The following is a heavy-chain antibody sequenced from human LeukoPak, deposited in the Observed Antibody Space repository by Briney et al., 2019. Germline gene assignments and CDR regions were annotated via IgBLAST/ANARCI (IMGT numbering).Heavy chain of an antibody. CDR3: AKXXNYGYIN. CDR2: IYSGGST. V-gene: IGHV3-66*01. Sequence: PGGSLRLSCAASGITVTSNHMSWVRQAPGKELEWVSVIYSGGSTYYADSVKGRFTISRDNSKNTLYLQMDSLRTEDTAVYFCAKXXNYGYINWGQGTLVTVSX. D-gene: IGHD5-18*01. J-gene: IGHJ4*02. CDR1: GITVTSNH.